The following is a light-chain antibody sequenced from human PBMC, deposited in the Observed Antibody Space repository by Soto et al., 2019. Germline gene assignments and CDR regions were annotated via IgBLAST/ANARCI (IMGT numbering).Light chain of an antibody. V-gene: IGKV1-13*02. CDR3: QQTYSNPRT. J-gene: IGKJ1*01. CDR1: QGISSA. Sequence: AVQVTQSPSSLSASVGDRVTITCRASQGISSALARYQQKPGKATKLLIYDASSLESGVPSRFSGSGSGTDFTLTISSLQPEDSATYYCQQTYSNPRTFGQGTKVDIK. CDR2: DAS.